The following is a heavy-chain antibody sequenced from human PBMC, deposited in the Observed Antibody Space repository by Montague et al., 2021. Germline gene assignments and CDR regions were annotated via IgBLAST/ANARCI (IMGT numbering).Heavy chain of an antibody. CDR3: APKIAAHKAHDGFSV. D-gene: IGHD6-13*01. Sequence: PALVKPTQTLTLTCTSSGFSLATSGVGVAWLRQPPGKALEWLALIFWDDDKRYSPSLKSRLTITKDTTKNQVVLTLTNTDPVDTATYFCAPKIAAHKAHDGFSVWGQGTVVTVSA. J-gene: IGHJ3*01. V-gene: IGHV2-5*02. CDR1: GFSLATSGVG. CDR2: IFWDDDK.